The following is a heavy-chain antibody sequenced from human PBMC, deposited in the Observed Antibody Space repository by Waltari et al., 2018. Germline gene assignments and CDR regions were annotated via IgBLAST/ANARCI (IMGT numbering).Heavy chain of an antibody. V-gene: IGHV3-73*01. J-gene: IGHJ6*02. D-gene: IGHD6-13*01. CDR2: IKSKVDGDAT. CDR1: GFTLRGSG. CDR3: SRLRYSSTWDGMDV. Sequence: EMQLVESGGDLVQPGGSLKLSCAACGFTLRGSGSPWVRQASGKGRGWVGRIKSKVDGDATAYGASVKGRFTISRDDSTNTAYLQMNSLKTEDSAVYYCSRLRYSSTWDGMDVWGQGTTVTVSS.